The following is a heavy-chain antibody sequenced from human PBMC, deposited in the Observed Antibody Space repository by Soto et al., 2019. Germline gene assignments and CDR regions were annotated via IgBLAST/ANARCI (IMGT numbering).Heavy chain of an antibody. D-gene: IGHD2-2*01. CDR1: GFNFRNYA. CDR2: ISSNGESTYHTGAT. Sequence: GGSLRLSCTASGFNFRNYAMSWVRQAPGKGLEWVSIISSNGESTYHTGATYYADSVKGRFTISRNNSQSTLFLQMNSLRAGDAAVYYCVKGDGRIVPRHFDCWGQGTLVTVSS. CDR3: VKGDGRIVPRHFDC. V-gene: IGHV3-23*01. J-gene: IGHJ4*02.